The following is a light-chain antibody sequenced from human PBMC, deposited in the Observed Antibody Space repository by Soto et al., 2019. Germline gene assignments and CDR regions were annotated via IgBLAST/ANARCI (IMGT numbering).Light chain of an antibody. V-gene: IGKV3-20*01. CDR1: QSVSSSY. J-gene: IGKJ1*01. CDR2: GAS. CDR3: QQSGSTPWT. Sequence: IVFTQSPRALPFSPGDTPTLSCRVRQSVSSSYLAWYQQKPGQAPRLLIYGASSRATGVPDRFSGSGSGTDFTLTISSLEPEDFAVYYCQQSGSTPWTFGQGTKVDIK.